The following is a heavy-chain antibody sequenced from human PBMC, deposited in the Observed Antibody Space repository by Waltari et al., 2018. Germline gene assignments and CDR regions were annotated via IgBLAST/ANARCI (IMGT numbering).Heavy chain of an antibody. V-gene: IGHV1-2*02. Sequence: QEHLVQSGAEVKKPGASVKVSCKASGYTLTGNYIHWVRQAPGQGLEWMGWINPNSGGTNYAQKLQGRVTVTRDTSISTAYMDVSSLRSDDTAVYYCAKSPWNGPLDYWGQGTLVTVSS. CDR1: GYTLTGNY. J-gene: IGHJ4*02. CDR3: AKSPWNGPLDY. D-gene: IGHD2-8*01. CDR2: INPNSGGT.